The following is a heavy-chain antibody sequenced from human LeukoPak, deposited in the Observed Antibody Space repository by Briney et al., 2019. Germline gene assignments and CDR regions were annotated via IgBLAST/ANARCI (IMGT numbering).Heavy chain of an antibody. CDR1: GFTFSSYA. D-gene: IGHD5-12*01. CDR3: AIPFDYHDAFDI. V-gene: IGHV3-23*01. CDR2: ISGSGDNT. J-gene: IGHJ3*02. Sequence: GGSLRLSCAASGFTFSSYAMSWVRQAPGKGLEWVSGISGSGDNTYYADSVKGRFTISRDNSKNTLYLQMNSLRAEDTAVYYCAIPFDYHDAFDIWGQGTMDTVSS.